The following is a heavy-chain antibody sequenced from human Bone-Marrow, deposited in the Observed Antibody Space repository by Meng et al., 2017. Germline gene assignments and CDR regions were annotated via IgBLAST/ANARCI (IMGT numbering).Heavy chain of an antibody. CDR2: MKSNVDGGTV. V-gene: IGHV3-15*01. Sequence: QLGESGGGLLKPGGSLRLSCAASGFTFSNAWMTWVRQAPGKGLEWIGRMKSNVDGGTVDYAAAVKGRFFISRDDSENTFYLQMNSLKTEDTAVYYCSGHVDYWGHGTLVTVSS. CDR1: GFTFSNAW. J-gene: IGHJ4*01. CDR3: SGHVDY.